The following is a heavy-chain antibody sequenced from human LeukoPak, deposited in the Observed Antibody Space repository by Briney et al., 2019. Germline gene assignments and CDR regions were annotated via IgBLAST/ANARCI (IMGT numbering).Heavy chain of an antibody. J-gene: IGHJ4*02. D-gene: IGHD2-2*01. CDR2: IRQDGGVK. CDR1: GFTFSSYW. CDR3: AGTVVVVVGASDYFDY. Sequence: PGGSLRLSCAASGFTFSSYWMTWVRQAPGKGLEWVANIRQDGGVKYYMDSAKGRFTLSRDNAKSSLYLQMNSLRVEDTAMYFCAGTVVVVVGASDYFDYRGQGTLVTVSS. V-gene: IGHV3-7*03.